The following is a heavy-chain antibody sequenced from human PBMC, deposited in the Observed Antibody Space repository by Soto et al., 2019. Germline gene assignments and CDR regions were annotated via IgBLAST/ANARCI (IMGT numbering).Heavy chain of an antibody. CDR2: IYPGDSDT. D-gene: IGHD3-9*01. CDR1: GYSFTSYW. CDR3: ARKKGGHFDWLSTGYFDY. Sequence: PGESLKISCKGSGYSFTSYWIGWVRQMPGKGLEWMGIIYPGDSDTRYSPSFQGQVTISADKSISTAYLQWSSLKASDTAMYYCARKKGGHFDWLSTGYFDYWGQGTLVTVSS. J-gene: IGHJ4*02. V-gene: IGHV5-51*01.